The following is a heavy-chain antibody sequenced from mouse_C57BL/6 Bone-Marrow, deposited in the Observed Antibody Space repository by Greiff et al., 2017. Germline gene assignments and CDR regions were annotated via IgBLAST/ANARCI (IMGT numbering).Heavy chain of an antibody. CDR1: GFNIKDDY. V-gene: IGHV14-4*01. Sequence: VQLQQSGAELVRPGASVKLSCTASGFNIKDDYIHWVKQRPEQGLEWIGWIDPEIGDTEYASKFPGKATLTSDTASNTAYLQLRSLTSEDTAVYSCSSFDGNYFDFWGQGTPLTVAS. CDR2: IDPEIGDT. D-gene: IGHD2-3*01. CDR3: SSFDGNYFDF. J-gene: IGHJ2*01.